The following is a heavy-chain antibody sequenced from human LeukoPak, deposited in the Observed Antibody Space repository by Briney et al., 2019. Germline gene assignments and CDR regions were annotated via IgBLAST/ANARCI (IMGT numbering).Heavy chain of an antibody. D-gene: IGHD6-25*01. CDR3: ARGAAATHYYYYGMDV. CDR1: GYTFTSYA. J-gene: IGHJ6*02. V-gene: IGHV1-3*01. Sequence: ASVKVSCKASGYTFTSYATHWVRQAPGQRLEWMGWINAGNGNTKYSQKFQGRVTITRDTSASTAYMELSSLRSEDTAVYYCARGAAATHYYYYGMDVWGQGTTVTVSS. CDR2: INAGNGNT.